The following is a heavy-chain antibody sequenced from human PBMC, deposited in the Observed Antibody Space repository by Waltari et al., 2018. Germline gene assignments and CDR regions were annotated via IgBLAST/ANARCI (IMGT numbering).Heavy chain of an antibody. Sequence: QVQLVQSGAEVKKPGASVKVSCNASGNTFSGYYRHGVRQAPGQGREWMGQINPISGGTNYAQKSQGRVTMTRDTSISTAYMELSRLRSDDTAVYYCASRPPTVTTNWFAPWGQGTLVTVSS. CDR1: GNTFSGYY. V-gene: IGHV1-2*06. CDR2: INPISGGT. D-gene: IGHD4-17*01. J-gene: IGHJ5*02. CDR3: ASRPPTVTTNWFAP.